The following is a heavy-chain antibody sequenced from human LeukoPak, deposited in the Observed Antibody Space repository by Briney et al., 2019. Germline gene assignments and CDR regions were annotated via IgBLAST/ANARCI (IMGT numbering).Heavy chain of an antibody. CDR2: ISAYNGNT. Sequence: GASVKVSCKASGYTFTSYGISWVRQAPGQGLEWMGWISAYNGNTNYAQKLQGRVTMTTDTSTSTAYMELRSLRSDDTAVYYCAAPYDSSAESWYFDLWGRGTLVTVSS. CDR3: AAPYDSSAESWYFDL. CDR1: GYTFTSYG. D-gene: IGHD3-22*01. J-gene: IGHJ2*01. V-gene: IGHV1-18*01.